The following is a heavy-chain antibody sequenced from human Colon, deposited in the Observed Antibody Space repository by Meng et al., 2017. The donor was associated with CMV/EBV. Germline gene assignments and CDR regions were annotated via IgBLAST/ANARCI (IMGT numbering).Heavy chain of an antibody. V-gene: IGHV1-2*06. CDR1: GYTFTDYY. D-gene: IGHD6-19*01. J-gene: IGHJ4*02. CDR3: VRDTSSWSLPY. Sequence: QVQLVQSGAEVKKPGASVKVSCKASGYTFTDYYIHWVRQAPGQGLEWMGRINPNSGDTNYAQKFQGRVTLTRDTSISTAYMELSRLKSDDMAVYVCVRDTSSWSLPYWGQGTLVTVSS. CDR2: INPNSGDT.